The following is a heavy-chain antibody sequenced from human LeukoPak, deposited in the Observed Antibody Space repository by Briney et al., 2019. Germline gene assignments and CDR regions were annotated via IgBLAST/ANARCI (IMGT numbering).Heavy chain of an antibody. V-gene: IGHV4-31*03. CDR3: ARDGYSYGSWAFDI. CDR2: IYYSGST. J-gene: IGHJ3*02. Sequence: SETLSLTCTVSGGSISSGGYYWSWIRQHPGKGLEWIGYIYYSGSTYYNPSLKSRVTISVDTSKNQFSLKLSPVTAADTAVYYCARDGYSYGSWAFDIWGQGTMVTVSS. CDR1: GGSISSGGYY. D-gene: IGHD5-18*01.